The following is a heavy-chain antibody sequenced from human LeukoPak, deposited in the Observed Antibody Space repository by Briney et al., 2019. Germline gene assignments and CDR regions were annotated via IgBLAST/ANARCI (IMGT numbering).Heavy chain of an antibody. CDR1: GFSFISDG. J-gene: IGHJ4*02. Sequence: QPGRALRLYGAAAGFSFISDGMHWGRQAPCKGLEWVGVISDDGRSKDYADSVKGRFTISRDNSKDTLYLQMNSLRDEDTAVYYCAKRPSDYGDYVSYFDYWGQGTLVTVSS. D-gene: IGHD4-17*01. V-gene: IGHV3-30*18. CDR2: ISDDGRSK. CDR3: AKRPSDYGDYVSYFDY.